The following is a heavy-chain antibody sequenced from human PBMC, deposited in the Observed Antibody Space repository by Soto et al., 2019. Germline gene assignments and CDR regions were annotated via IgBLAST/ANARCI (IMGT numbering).Heavy chain of an antibody. CDR2: TYYRSKWYI. CDR3: ARDKGYLLYNWFDP. D-gene: IGHD3-10*01. Sequence: SQTLSLTCAISGDIVSSNSAAWNWIRQSPSRGLEWLGRTYYRSKWYIDYAVSVKSRISINPDTSKNQFSLQLNSVTPDDTAVYYCARDKGYLLYNWFDPWGQGTLVTVSS. V-gene: IGHV6-1*01. J-gene: IGHJ5*02. CDR1: GDIVSSNSAA.